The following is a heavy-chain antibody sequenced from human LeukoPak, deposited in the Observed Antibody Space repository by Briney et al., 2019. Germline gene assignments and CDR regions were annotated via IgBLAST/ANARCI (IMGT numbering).Heavy chain of an antibody. CDR3: AKELGWYFDY. D-gene: IGHD6-19*01. J-gene: IGHJ4*02. CDR1: GFTFSSYG. CDR2: IWYDGSNK. Sequence: GGSLRLSCAASGFTFSSYGMHWVRQAPGKGLEWVAVIWYDGSNKYYADSVKGRFTISRDNSENTLCLQMNSLRAEDTAVYYCAKELGWYFDYWGQGTLVTVSS. V-gene: IGHV3-33*06.